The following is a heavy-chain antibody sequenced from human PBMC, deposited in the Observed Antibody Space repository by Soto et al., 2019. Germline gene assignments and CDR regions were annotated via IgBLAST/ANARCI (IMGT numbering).Heavy chain of an antibody. CDR2: ISWNSGSI. J-gene: IGHJ4*02. Sequence: GGSLRLSCAASGFTFDDYAMHWVRQAPGKGLEWVSGISWNSGSIGYADSVKGRFTISRDNAKNSLYLQMNSLRAEDTALYYCAPTPAMDAFDYWGQGTLVTVSS. D-gene: IGHD5-18*01. CDR3: APTPAMDAFDY. CDR1: GFTFDDYA. V-gene: IGHV3-9*01.